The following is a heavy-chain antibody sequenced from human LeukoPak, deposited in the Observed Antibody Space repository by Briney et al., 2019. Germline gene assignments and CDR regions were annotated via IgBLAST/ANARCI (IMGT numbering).Heavy chain of an antibody. Sequence: PGGSLRLSCAASGFTFSTYAMSWVRQAPGKGLEWVSAISGSGGSTYYADSVKGRFTISRDNSKNTLYLQMNSLRAEDTAVYYCARDPPADFLGQQLVGNWGQGTLVTVSS. CDR3: ARDPPADFLGQQLVGN. CDR1: GFTFSTYA. V-gene: IGHV3-23*01. D-gene: IGHD6-13*01. CDR2: ISGSGGST. J-gene: IGHJ4*02.